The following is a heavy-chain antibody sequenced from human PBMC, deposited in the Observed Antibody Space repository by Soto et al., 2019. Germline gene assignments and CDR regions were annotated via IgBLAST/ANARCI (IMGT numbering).Heavy chain of an antibody. CDR3: ARVRNSKYYYDSSGYYHDY. CDR1: GGSISSGGYY. CDR2: IYYSGST. D-gene: IGHD3-22*01. Sequence: SETLSLTCTVSGGSISSGGYYWSWIRQHPGKGLEWIGYIYYSGSTYYNPSLKSRVTISVDTSKNQFSLKLSSVTAADTAVYYCARVRNSKYYYDSSGYYHDYWGQGTLVTVSS. V-gene: IGHV4-31*03. J-gene: IGHJ4*02.